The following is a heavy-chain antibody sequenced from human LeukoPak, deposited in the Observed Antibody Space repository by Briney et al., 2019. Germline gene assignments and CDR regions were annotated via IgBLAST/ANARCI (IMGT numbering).Heavy chain of an antibody. CDR3: ARHRLGTTTSEDFDY. Sequence: QGRVTMTTDTSTSTAYMELRSLRSDDTAVYYCARHRLGTTTSEDFDYWGQGTLVTVSS. J-gene: IGHJ4*02. D-gene: IGHD1-26*01. V-gene: IGHV1-18*01.